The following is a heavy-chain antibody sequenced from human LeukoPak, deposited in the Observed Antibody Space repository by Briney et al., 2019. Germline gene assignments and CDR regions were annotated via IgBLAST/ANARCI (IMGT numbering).Heavy chain of an antibody. CDR2: ISSSGSTI. D-gene: IGHD4-17*01. J-gene: IGHJ4*02. Sequence: GGSLRLSCAVSGFTFSSYEMNWVRQAPGKGLEWVSYISSSGSTIYYADSVKGRFTISRDNAKNSLYLQMNSLRAEDTAVYYCARPTGTYFDYWGQGTLVTVSS. CDR1: GFTFSSYE. CDR3: ARPTGTYFDY. V-gene: IGHV3-48*03.